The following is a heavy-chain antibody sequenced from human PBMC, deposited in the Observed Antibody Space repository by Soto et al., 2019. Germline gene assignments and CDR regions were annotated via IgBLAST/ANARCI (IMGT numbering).Heavy chain of an antibody. CDR3: ASQYSSSWYY. Sequence: GGSLRLSCAASGFTFSSYSMNWVRQAPGKGLEWVSSISSSSSYIYYADSVKGRFTISRDNTKNSLYLQMNSLRAEDTAFYYGASQYSSSWYYWGQGTLVTVSS. J-gene: IGHJ4*02. D-gene: IGHD6-13*01. V-gene: IGHV3-21*01. CDR1: GFTFSSYS. CDR2: ISSSSSYI.